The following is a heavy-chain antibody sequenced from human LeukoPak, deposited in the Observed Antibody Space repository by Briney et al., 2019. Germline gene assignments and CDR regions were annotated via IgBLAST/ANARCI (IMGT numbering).Heavy chain of an antibody. CDR3: AREKLDTRGYVDY. CDR1: GFTFSGFS. V-gene: IGHV3-7*01. Sequence: GGSLRLSCAASGFTFSGFSMSWVRQSPTKGLEWVANIKQDGSERYYVDSVKGRFTISRDNAKNLLYLQMNSLRAEDTAVYYCAREKLDTRGYVDYWGQGTLVTVSS. J-gene: IGHJ4*02. D-gene: IGHD3-22*01. CDR2: IKQDGSER.